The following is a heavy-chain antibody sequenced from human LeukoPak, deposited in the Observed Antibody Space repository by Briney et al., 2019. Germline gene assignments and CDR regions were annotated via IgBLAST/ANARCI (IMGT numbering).Heavy chain of an antibody. CDR3: AKVTYGSGTYGAFDS. D-gene: IGHD3-10*01. CDR1: GFTFSSHG. CDR2: ISPSGGIT. V-gene: IGHV3-23*01. Sequence: GGTLRLSCAASGFTFSSHGMNWVRQAPGKGLEWVSGISPSGGITYYTDSVKGRFTISRDNSKNTLYLQMNSLRAEDTAVYYCAKVTYGSGTYGAFDSWGQGTLVTVSS. J-gene: IGHJ4*02.